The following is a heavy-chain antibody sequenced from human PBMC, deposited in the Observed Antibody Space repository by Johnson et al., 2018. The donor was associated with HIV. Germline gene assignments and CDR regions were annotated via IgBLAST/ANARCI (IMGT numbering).Heavy chain of an antibody. J-gene: IGHJ3*02. CDR1: GFTFSSYG. D-gene: IGHD6-6*01. CDR2: IRSDGSNK. CDR3: ARDFSSSSNAFDI. V-gene: IGHV3-30*02. Sequence: QVQLVESGGGVVQPGGSLRLSCAASGFTFSSYGMHWVRQAPGKGLEWVAFIRSDGSNKYYADSVKGRFTISRDNSKNTLYLQMNSLRAEDTAVYYCARDFSSSSNAFDIWGQGTMVTVSS.